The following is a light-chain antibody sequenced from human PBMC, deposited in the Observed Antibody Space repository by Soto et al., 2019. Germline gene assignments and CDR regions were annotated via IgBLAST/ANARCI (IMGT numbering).Light chain of an antibody. Sequence: EIVLTQSPGTLSLSPGERATLSCRASQSVSSGYLAWYQQKPGQALRLLIYGASSRATGIPDRFSGSGSGTAFTLTISRLEPEDFAVYYCQEYGTSRTFGQGTKVEIK. J-gene: IGKJ1*01. CDR2: GAS. CDR1: QSVSSGY. CDR3: QEYGTSRT. V-gene: IGKV3-20*01.